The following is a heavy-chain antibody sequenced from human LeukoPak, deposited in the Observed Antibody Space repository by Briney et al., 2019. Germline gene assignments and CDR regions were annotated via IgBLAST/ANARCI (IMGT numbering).Heavy chain of an antibody. CDR1: GFTFSSYG. CDR2: IWYDGSNK. V-gene: IGHV3-33*01. J-gene: IGHJ4*02. Sequence: PGRYLRLSCAASGFTFSSYGMHWVRQAPGKGLEWVAVIWYDGSNKYYADSVKGRFTISRDNSKNTLYLQMNSLRAEDTAVYYCARKYGSGWSDYWGQGTLVTVSS. D-gene: IGHD6-19*01. CDR3: ARKYGSGWSDY.